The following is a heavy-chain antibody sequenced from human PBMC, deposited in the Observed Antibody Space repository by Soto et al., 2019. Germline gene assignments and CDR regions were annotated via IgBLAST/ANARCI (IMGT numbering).Heavy chain of an antibody. CDR2: MNPNSGNT. V-gene: IGHV1-8*01. CDR3: ARGIPEYCSSTSCLPPEGFDP. J-gene: IGHJ5*02. D-gene: IGHD2-2*01. Sequence: ASVKVSCKASGYTFTSYDINWVRQATGQGLEWMGWMNPNSGNTGYAQKFQGRVTMTRNTSISTAYMELSSLRSEDTAVYYCARGIPEYCSSTSCLPPEGFDPWGQGPLVTVST. CDR1: GYTFTSYD.